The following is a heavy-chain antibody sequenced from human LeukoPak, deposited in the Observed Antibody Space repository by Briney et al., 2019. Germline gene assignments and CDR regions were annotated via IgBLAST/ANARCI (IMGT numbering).Heavy chain of an antibody. CDR1: GGSISSSNW. Sequence: SETLSLTCAVSGGSISSSNWWSWVRQPPGKGLEWFGEIYHSGSTNYNPSLKSRVTISVDTSKIQFSLNLTSVTAADTALYYCALELVVPAALERLNAFDIWGHGTMVTASS. CDR2: IYHSGST. V-gene: IGHV4-4*02. D-gene: IGHD2-2*01. CDR3: ALELVVPAALERLNAFDI. J-gene: IGHJ3*02.